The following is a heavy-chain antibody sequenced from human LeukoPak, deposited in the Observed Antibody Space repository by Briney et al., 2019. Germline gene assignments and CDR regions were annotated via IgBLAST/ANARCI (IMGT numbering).Heavy chain of an antibody. V-gene: IGHV3-74*01. CDR1: GFTFSSYW. Sequence: GGSLRLSCAASGFTFSSYWMHWVRQAPGKGLVWVSRINSDGSSTSYADSVKGRFTISRDNSKNTLYLQINSLRAEDTAVYYCAKGFTVTTYGWGVDYWGQGTLVTVSS. D-gene: IGHD4-17*01. J-gene: IGHJ4*02. CDR2: INSDGSST. CDR3: AKGFTVTTYGWGVDY.